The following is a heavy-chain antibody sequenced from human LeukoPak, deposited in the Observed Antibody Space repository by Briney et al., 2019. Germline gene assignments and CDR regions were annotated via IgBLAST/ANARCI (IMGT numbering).Heavy chain of an antibody. CDR2: ISGSGGST. J-gene: IGHJ5*02. CDR3: AKDLKYQLLSRWFDP. V-gene: IGHV3-23*01. Sequence: GASLRLSCAASGFTFSSYAMSWVRQAPGMGLEWVSSISGSGGSTYYADSVKGRFTISRDNSKNTLYLQMNSLRAEDTAVYYCAKDLKYQLLSRWFDPWGQGTLVTVSS. CDR1: GFTFSSYA. D-gene: IGHD2-2*01.